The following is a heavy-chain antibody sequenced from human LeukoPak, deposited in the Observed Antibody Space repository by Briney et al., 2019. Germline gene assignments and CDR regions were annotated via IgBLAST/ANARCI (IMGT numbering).Heavy chain of an antibody. J-gene: IGHJ4*02. D-gene: IGHD2-15*01. CDR3: TRGYCSGGSCYFGY. CDR1: GFTFGDYA. Sequence: GGSLRLSCTASGFTFGDYAMSWVRQAPGKGLEWVGFIRSKAYGGTTEYAASVKGRFTISRGDSKSIAYLQMNSLKTEDTAVYYCTRGYCSGGSCYFGYWGQGTLVTVSS. V-gene: IGHV3-49*04. CDR2: IRSKAYGGTT.